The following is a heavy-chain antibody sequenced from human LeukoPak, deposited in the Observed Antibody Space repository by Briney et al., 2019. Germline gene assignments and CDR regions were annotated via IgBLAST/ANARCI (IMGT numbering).Heavy chain of an antibody. CDR1: GFTFSSYA. V-gene: IGHV3-23*01. CDR3: AKYYDILTGYSRYNWFDP. J-gene: IGHJ5*02. D-gene: IGHD3-9*01. CDR2: ISGSGGST. Sequence: GGSLRLSCAASGFTFSSYAMSWVRQAPGKGLEWVSVISGSGGSTYYADSVKGRFTISRDNSKNTLYLQMNSLRAEDTAVYYCAKYYDILTGYSRYNWFDPWGQGTLVTVSS.